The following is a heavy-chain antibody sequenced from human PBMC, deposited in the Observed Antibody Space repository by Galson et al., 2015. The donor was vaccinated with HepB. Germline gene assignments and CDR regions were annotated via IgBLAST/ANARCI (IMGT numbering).Heavy chain of an antibody. V-gene: IGHV1-2*02. Sequence: SVKVSCKASGYIFTGHYLHWVRQAPGQGLEWMGWINPNSGVTHYAQNFQGRVTMTRDTSINTAYMELSRLRSDDTAVYYCAKEGSGDAYGSFDSWGLGTLVTVSS. CDR1: GYIFTGHY. CDR2: INPNSGVT. J-gene: IGHJ4*02. D-gene: IGHD5-24*01. CDR3: AKEGSGDAYGSFDS.